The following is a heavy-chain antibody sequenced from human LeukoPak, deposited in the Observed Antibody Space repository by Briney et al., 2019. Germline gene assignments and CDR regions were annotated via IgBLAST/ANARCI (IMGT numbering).Heavy chain of an antibody. CDR2: ISAYNGNT. Sequence: ASVKVSCKASGYTFTSYGISWVRQAPGQGLEWMGWISAYNGNTNYAQKLQGRVTMTTDTSTSTAYMELRSLRSDDTAVYYCARESPGGEYSSSSGDYWGQGTLVTVSS. CDR1: GYTFTSYG. J-gene: IGHJ4*02. V-gene: IGHV1-18*01. D-gene: IGHD6-6*01. CDR3: ARESPGGEYSSSSGDY.